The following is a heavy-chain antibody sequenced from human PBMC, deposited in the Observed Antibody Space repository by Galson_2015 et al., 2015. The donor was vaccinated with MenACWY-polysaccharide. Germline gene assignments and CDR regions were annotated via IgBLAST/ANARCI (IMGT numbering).Heavy chain of an antibody. D-gene: IGHD6-19*01. CDR2: ISSSGGRA. V-gene: IGHV3-23*01. CDR1: GFTFNTYA. J-gene: IGHJ3*01. Sequence: SLRLSCAASGFTFNTYAMGWVRQAPGKGLDWVSVISSSGGRAYYTDSMKGRFTISRDNSKNTMYMEMTSLRAEDTAVYYCAKPLAVAGTWATFDLWGLGTMVTVSS. CDR3: AKPLAVAGTWATFDL.